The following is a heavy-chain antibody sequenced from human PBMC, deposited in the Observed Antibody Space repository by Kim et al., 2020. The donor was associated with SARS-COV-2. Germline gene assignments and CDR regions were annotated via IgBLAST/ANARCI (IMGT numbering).Heavy chain of an antibody. D-gene: IGHD5-18*01. CDR1: GFTFSSYS. CDR2: ISSSSSYI. Sequence: GGSLRLSCAASGFTFSSYSMNWVRQAPGKGLEWVSSISSSSSYIYYADSEKGRFTISRDHAKNSLYLQMNSLRAEDTAVYYCARDFSRIQLCTYWGQGTLVTVSS. J-gene: IGHJ4*02. V-gene: IGHV3-21*01. CDR3: ARDFSRIQLCTY.